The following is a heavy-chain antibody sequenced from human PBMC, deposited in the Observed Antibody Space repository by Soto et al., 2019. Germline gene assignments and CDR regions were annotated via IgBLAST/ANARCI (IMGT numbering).Heavy chain of an antibody. CDR1: AFTFSTYG. D-gene: IGHD1-26*01. CDR2: ISYDGSET. V-gene: IGHV3-30*18. CDR3: AKEEHRGSSYDY. Sequence: QVQLVESGGGVVQPGRSLRLSCAASAFTFSTYGMHWVRQAPGKGLEWVARISYDGSETVYADSVKGRFTISRDNSKDTLYLQMSSLRAEGTAVFYCAKEEHRGSSYDYWGQGPLVTVSS. J-gene: IGHJ4*02.